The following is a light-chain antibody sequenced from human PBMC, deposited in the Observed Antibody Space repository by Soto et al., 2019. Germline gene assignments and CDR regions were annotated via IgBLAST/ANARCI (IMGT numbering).Light chain of an antibody. CDR3: CSYTTSNTRQIV. J-gene: IGLJ1*01. CDR1: NSEVVGYNY. Sequence: SVLAQPASLSGSPGQSVTLSCPGNNSEVVGYNYVSWYQQHPGKAPKFMIYDVSNRPSGVSNRFSGSKSGNTASLTISGLQAEDEADYYCCSYTTSNTRQIVFGTGTKVTVL. V-gene: IGLV2-14*01. CDR2: DVS.